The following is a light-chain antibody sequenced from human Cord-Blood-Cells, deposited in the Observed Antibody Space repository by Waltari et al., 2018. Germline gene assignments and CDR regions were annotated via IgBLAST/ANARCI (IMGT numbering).Light chain of an antibody. CDR1: SCDVGGYHY. V-gene: IGLV2-14*01. CDR2: EVS. Sequence: QSALTQPASVSGSPGQSITISCTGTSCDVGGYHYVSWYQQHPGKAPKLMIYEVSHRPSGVSNRFSGSKSGNTASLTISGLQAEDEADYYCSSYTSSSTLVFGGGTKLTVL. J-gene: IGLJ2*01. CDR3: SSYTSSSTLV.